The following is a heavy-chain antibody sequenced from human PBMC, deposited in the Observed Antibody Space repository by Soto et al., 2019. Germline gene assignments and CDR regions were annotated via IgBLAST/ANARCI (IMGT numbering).Heavy chain of an antibody. CDR1: GFTFNIYA. J-gene: IGHJ4*02. CDR2: ISRYGDIT. V-gene: IGHV3-23*01. Sequence: GGSLRLSCAASGFTFNIYAMTWVRQAPGKGLEWVSAISRYGDITYYADSVEGRFTLSRDYSRKTMYLQMDSLRDEDTALYYCARGNLSFDFDSWGLGTLVTVSS. CDR3: ARGNLSFDFDS. D-gene: IGHD1-26*01.